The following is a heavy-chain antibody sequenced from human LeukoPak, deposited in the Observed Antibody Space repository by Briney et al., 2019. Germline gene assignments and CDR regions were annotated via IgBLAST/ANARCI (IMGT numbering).Heavy chain of an antibody. J-gene: IGHJ4*02. V-gene: IGHV3-23*01. Sequence: GGSLRPSCAASGFTFSSYAMSWVRQAPGKGLEWVSAISGSNGNTFYADSVKGRFTISRDNSKNTLYLQMSSLRAEDTAVYYCAKRNYYDSRGYLYDSWGQGTLVTVSS. D-gene: IGHD3-22*01. CDR3: AKRNYYDSRGYLYDS. CDR1: GFTFSSYA. CDR2: ISGSNGNT.